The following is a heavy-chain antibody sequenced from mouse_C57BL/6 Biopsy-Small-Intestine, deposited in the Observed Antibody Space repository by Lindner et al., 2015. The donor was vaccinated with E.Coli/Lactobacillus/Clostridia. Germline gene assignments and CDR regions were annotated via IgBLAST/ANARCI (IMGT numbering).Heavy chain of an antibody. CDR1: GYTFTDYY. V-gene: IGHV1-19*01. D-gene: IGHD2-4*01. J-gene: IGHJ4*01. Sequence: QLQESGPVLVKPGASVKMSCKASGYTFTDYYLNWVKQSHGKSLEWIGVINPYNGGTSYNQKFKGKATLTVDKSSSTAYMELNSLTSEDSAVYYCARSEGPYDCDGYAMDYWGQGTSVTVSS. CDR2: INPYNGGT. CDR3: ARSEGPYDCDGYAMDY.